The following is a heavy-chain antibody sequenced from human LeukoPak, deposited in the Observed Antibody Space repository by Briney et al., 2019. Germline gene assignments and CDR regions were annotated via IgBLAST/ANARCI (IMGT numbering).Heavy chain of an antibody. Sequence: GASVKVSCKASGYTFTDYYMHWVRQAPGQGLEWMGRINPNSGGANYAQKFQGRVTMTRDTSISTVYMELSRLTFEDTAVYYCGKGGLPDIAVVVAAPPASWGQGTLVTVSS. CDR2: INPNSGGA. CDR3: GKGGLPDIAVVVAAPPAS. V-gene: IGHV1-2*06. J-gene: IGHJ5*02. CDR1: GYTFTDYY. D-gene: IGHD2-15*01.